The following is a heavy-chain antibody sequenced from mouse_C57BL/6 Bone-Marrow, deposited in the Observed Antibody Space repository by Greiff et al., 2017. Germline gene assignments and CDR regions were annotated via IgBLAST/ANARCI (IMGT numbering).Heavy chain of an antibody. CDR2: INYDGSST. CDR1: GFTFSDYY. V-gene: IGHV5-16*01. Sequence: EVHLVESEGGLVQPGSSMKLSCTASGFTFSDYYMAWVRQVPEKGLEWVANINYDGSSTNYLDSLKGRFIISRDNAKTILYLQMSSLKSEDTSTYYCATDAGPFDYWGQGTTLTVSS. J-gene: IGHJ2*01. CDR3: ATDAGPFDY.